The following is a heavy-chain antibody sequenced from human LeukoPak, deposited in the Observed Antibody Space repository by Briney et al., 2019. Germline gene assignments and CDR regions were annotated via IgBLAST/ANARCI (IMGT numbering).Heavy chain of an antibody. J-gene: IGHJ6*02. CDR1: GYTFTSYD. D-gene: IGHD2-15*01. V-gene: IGHV1-8*01. Sequence: ASVKVSCKASGYTFTSYDINWVRQATGQGLEWMGWMNPNSGNTGYAQKFQGRVTMTRNTSISTAYMELSSLRSEDTAVYYCARKSRRRTSYCSGGSCYELDYYGMDVWGQGTTVTVSS. CDR3: ARKSRRRTSYCSGGSCYELDYYGMDV. CDR2: MNPNSGNT.